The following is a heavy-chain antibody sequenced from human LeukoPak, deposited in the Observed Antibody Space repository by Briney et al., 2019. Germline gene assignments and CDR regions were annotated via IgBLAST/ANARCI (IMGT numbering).Heavy chain of an antibody. CDR2: ISYDGSNK. CDR3: AKDAAIVVTNGDFDY. D-gene: IGHD5-12*01. J-gene: IGHJ4*02. Sequence: GRSLRLSCAASGFTFSSYGMHWVRQAPGKGQEWVAVISYDGSNKYYADSVKGRFTISRDNSKNTLYLQMNSLRAEDTAVYYCAKDAAIVVTNGDFDYWGQGTLVTVSS. V-gene: IGHV3-30*18. CDR1: GFTFSSYG.